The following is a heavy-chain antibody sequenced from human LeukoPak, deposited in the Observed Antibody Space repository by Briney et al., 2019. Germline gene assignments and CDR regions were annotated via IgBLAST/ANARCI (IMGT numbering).Heavy chain of an antibody. CDR1: GFTFSTYA. V-gene: IGHV3-23*01. Sequence: GGSLRLSCAASGFTFSTYAMSWVRQAPGKGLEWVSAISGSGSSTFYADSVKGRFTISRDKSKNTLYLQMNSLRAEDTAVYYCATDPAIAAAGDLDCWGQGTLVTVSS. CDR3: ATDPAIAAAGDLDC. CDR2: ISGSGSST. J-gene: IGHJ4*02. D-gene: IGHD6-13*01.